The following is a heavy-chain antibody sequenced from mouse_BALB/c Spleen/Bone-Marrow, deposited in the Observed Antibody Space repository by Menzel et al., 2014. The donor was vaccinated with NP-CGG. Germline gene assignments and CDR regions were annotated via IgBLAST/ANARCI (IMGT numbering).Heavy chain of an antibody. D-gene: IGHD1-1*01. J-gene: IGHJ2*01. CDR1: GYSITSGHS. CDR3: ARGGYYGSSHFDY. CDR2: IHYSGST. V-gene: IGHV3-1*02. Sequence: EVKLQESGPDLVKPSQSLSLTCTVTGYSITSGHSWHWIRQFPGNKLEWMGYIHYSGSTNYNPSPKSRISITRDTSKNQFFLQLNSVTTEDTATYYCARGGYYGSSHFDYWGQGTTLTVSS.